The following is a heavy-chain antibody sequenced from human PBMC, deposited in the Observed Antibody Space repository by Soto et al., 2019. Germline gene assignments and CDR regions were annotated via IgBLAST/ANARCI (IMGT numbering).Heavy chain of an antibody. CDR1: GGTFSSYA. CDR2: IIPIFGTA. V-gene: IGHV1-69*05. D-gene: IGHD3-10*01. Sequence: GASVKVSCKASGGTFSSYAISWVRQAPGQGLEWMGGIIPIFGTANYAQKFQGRVTITRDTSANTVYMELSSLRSEDTAVYYCARGITMVRGVILDAFDIWGQGTMVTVSS. J-gene: IGHJ3*02. CDR3: ARGITMVRGVILDAFDI.